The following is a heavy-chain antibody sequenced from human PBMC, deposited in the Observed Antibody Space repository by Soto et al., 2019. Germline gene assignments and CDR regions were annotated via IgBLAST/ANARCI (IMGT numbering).Heavy chain of an antibody. Sequence: PSETLSLTCTVSGGSISSGDYYWSWIRQPPGKGLEWIGYIYYSGSTYYNPSPKSRVTISVDTSKNQFSLKLSSVTAADTAVYYCASRKSSPYFDYWGQGTLVTVSS. J-gene: IGHJ4*02. CDR2: IYYSGST. CDR1: GGSISSGDYY. CDR3: ASRKSSPYFDY. D-gene: IGHD3-10*01. V-gene: IGHV4-30-4*01.